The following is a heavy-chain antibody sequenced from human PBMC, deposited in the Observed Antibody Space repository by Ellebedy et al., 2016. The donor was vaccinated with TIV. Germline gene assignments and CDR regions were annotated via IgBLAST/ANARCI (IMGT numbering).Heavy chain of an antibody. D-gene: IGHD3-9*01. CDR1: GGSISSYY. J-gene: IGHJ4*02. Sequence: MPSETLSLTCTVSGGSISSYYWSWIRQPPGKGLEWIGYIYYSGSTNYNPSLKSRVTISVDTSKNQFSLKLSSVTAADTAVYYFAMGALRYFDRWGQGTLVTVSS. V-gene: IGHV4-59*01. CDR2: IYYSGST. CDR3: AMGALRYFDR.